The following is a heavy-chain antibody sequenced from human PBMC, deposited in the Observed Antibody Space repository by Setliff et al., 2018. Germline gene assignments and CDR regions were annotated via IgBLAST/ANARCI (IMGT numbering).Heavy chain of an antibody. D-gene: IGHD5-18*01. J-gene: IGHJ6*03. Sequence: GASVKVSCKASGGTFSSYGISWVRQAPGQGLEWMGGTIPIFGSTNYAQKFQDRVTIITDESTSTAYMELRSLRTEDTAVYYCVREGVDTRSSTDYRYYMDVWGKGTTVTVS. CDR2: TIPIFGST. CDR3: VREGVDTRSSTDYRYYMDV. V-gene: IGHV1-69*05. CDR1: GGTFSSYG.